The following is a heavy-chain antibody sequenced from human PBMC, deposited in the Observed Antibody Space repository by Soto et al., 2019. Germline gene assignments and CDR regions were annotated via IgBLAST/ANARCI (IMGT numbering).Heavy chain of an antibody. CDR3: AKDTYYLDSSGYYVFDS. CDR2: INPSGGST. J-gene: IGHJ4*02. D-gene: IGHD3-22*01. Sequence: SAKATCEACGYGIDSKSMRSLRQAPGQGLEWMGIINPSGGSTSYAQKFQGRVTMTRDTSTSTVYMELSSLRAEDTAVYYCAKDTYYLDSSGYYVFDSWGQGTLVTVSS. V-gene: IGHV1-46*02. CDR1: GYGIDSKS.